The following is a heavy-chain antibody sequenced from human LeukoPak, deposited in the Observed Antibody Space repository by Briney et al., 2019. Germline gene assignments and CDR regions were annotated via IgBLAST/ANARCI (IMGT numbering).Heavy chain of an antibody. V-gene: IGHV4-31*03. D-gene: IGHD2-15*01. CDR1: GGSISSGDNY. CDR3: AREGYCSGGSCLDY. Sequence: SESLSLTCTVSGGSISSGDNYWSWIRQNPGKGLEWIGYIYYTGSTYYNPSLKSRLTISVDTSKNQFSLKLSSVTAADTAVYYCAREGYCSGGSCLDYWGQGTLVTVSS. CDR2: IYYTGST. J-gene: IGHJ4*02.